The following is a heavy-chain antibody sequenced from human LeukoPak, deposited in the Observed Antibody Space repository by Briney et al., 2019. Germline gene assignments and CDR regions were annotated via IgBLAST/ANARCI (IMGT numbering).Heavy chain of an antibody. Sequence: PGGSLRLSCAASGFTFSNYAMSWVRQAPGKGLEWVSGINVSGGSTFYADSVRGRFTISRDNSKNTLYLQMNSQRAEDTAVYYCAKDQYCTSTSCYVGYWGQGTLVTVSS. V-gene: IGHV3-23*01. CDR1: GFTFSNYA. CDR3: AKDQYCTSTSCYVGY. CDR2: INVSGGST. J-gene: IGHJ4*02. D-gene: IGHD2-2*01.